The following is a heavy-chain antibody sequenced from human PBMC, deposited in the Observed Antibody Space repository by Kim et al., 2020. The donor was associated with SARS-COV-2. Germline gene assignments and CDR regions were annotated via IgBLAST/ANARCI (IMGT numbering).Heavy chain of an antibody. V-gene: IGHV3-7*01. CDR3: ARIIPYSGYDYGGLNY. CDR1: GFTFRSYW. CDR2: LKHDGSET. D-gene: IGHD5-12*01. J-gene: IGHJ4*02. Sequence: GGSLRLSCGASGFTFRSYWMSWVRQAPGKGLEWVANLKHDGSETHYVDSVKGRFTISRDNAKNSLYLEMNSLRVEDTAVYYCARIIPYSGYDYGGLNYWGQGAPVTVTS.